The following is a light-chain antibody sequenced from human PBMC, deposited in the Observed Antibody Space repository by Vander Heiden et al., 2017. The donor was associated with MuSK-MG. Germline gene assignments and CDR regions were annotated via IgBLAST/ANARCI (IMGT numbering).Light chain of an antibody. Sequence: SDDLTQPPSVSLSPGQTARITYFGDALAKQYTYWYQQKPGQAPVLVIYKDNLRPSGIPERFSASSSGTTATLTISGVQAEDEADYYCQSADSSATYVFGSGTKVTVL. V-gene: IGLV3-25*03. CDR3: QSADSSATYV. J-gene: IGLJ1*01. CDR1: ALAKQY. CDR2: KDN.